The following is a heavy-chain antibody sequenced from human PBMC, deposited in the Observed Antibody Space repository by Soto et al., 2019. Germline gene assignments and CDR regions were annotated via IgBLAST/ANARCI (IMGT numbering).Heavy chain of an antibody. CDR1: GGSISSYY. Sequence: QVQLQESGPGLVKPSETLSLTCTVSGGSISSYYWSWIRQPPGKGLEWIGYIYYSGATTYNPSLKSPVSRSEATSQAQLSLKLSSVTAAHTAVYYCARRYGDYFDFWGQGTLVTVSS. J-gene: IGHJ4*02. CDR2: IYYSGAT. D-gene: IGHD4-17*01. CDR3: ARRYGDYFDF. V-gene: IGHV4-59*08.